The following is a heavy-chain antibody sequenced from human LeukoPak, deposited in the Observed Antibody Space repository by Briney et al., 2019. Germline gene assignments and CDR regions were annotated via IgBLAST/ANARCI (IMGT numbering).Heavy chain of an antibody. CDR1: GFIFSTYG. Sequence: GGTLRLSCAASGFIFSTYGMYWVRQAPGKGLEWVAFIRHDGSIKNYADSVKGRSTISRDNSKNTLYLQMNSLRAEDTAVYYCAKDSLAGIDYWGQGTLVTVSS. D-gene: IGHD3-16*01. CDR3: AKDSLAGIDY. CDR2: IRHDGSIK. J-gene: IGHJ4*02. V-gene: IGHV3-30*02.